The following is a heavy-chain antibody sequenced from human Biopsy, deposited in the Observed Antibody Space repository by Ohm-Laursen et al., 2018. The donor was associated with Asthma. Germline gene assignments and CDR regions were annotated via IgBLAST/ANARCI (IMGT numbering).Heavy chain of an antibody. CDR3: ARRQGRGIQVWSLHP. V-gene: IGHV4-59*01. J-gene: IGHJ5*02. D-gene: IGHD5-18*01. CDR2: IHNSGNT. CDR1: GGSISSDY. Sequence: TLSLTCTVSGGSISSDYWSWLRQSPGQGLEWIGYIHNSGNTNYNPSLKRRVTISLDTYKNQFSQMLSFVTAADTAVYFCARRQGRGIQVWSLHPWGQGILVTVSS.